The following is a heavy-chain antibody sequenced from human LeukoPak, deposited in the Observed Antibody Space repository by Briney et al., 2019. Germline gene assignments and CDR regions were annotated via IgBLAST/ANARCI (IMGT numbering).Heavy chain of an antibody. CDR3: TRSKGGKGYQSPAY. CDR1: GFTFGDYA. Sequence: GGSLRLSCTASGFTFGDYALSWFRQAPGKGLEWVGFIRSKAYGGTTEYAASVKGRFTISRDDSKSIACLQMNSLKTEDTAVYYCTRSKGGKGYQSPAYWGQGTLVTVSS. D-gene: IGHD2-2*01. V-gene: IGHV3-49*03. CDR2: IRSKAYGGTT. J-gene: IGHJ4*02.